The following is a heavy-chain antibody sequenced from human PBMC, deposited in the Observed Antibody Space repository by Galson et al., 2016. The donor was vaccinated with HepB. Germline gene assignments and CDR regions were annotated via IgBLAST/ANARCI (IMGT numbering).Heavy chain of an antibody. CDR2: ISSGSTSM. V-gene: IGHV3-21*01. J-gene: IGHJ3*02. CDR3: ARDPTFWVTDGGSDAFDI. D-gene: IGHD2-21*02. Sequence: SLRLSCAASGFTFSHFSLNWVRQAPGKGLEWVSSISSGSTSMNYADSVKGRFTISRDNDKNLLFLQLNSLRAEDTAVYYCARDPTFWVTDGGSDAFDIWGQGKMVTVST. CDR1: GFTFSHFS.